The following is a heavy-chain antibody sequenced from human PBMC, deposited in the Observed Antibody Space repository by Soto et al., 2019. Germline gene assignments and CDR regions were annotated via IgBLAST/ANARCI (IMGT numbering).Heavy chain of an antibody. J-gene: IGHJ4*02. CDR3: ARHKKGYCSGGSCYLGLTSFDY. CDR2: IYYSGST. V-gene: IGHV4-59*08. CDR1: GGSISSYY. D-gene: IGHD2-15*01. Sequence: SETLSLTCTVSGGSISSYYWSWIRQPPGKGLEWIGYIYYSGSTNYNPSLKSRVTISVDTSKNQFSLKLSSVTAADTAVYYCARHKKGYCSGGSCYLGLTSFDYWGQGTLVTVSS.